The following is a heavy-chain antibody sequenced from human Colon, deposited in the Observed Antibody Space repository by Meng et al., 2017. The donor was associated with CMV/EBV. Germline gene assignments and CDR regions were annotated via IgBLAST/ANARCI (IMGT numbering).Heavy chain of an antibody. CDR1: GGSISNYY. D-gene: IGHD6-6*01. CDR2: IYATGTT. Sequence: GRRQEAGPGLRMPRGSLSLTCSVSGGSISNYYWNWTRQPAGKGLQWIGRIYATGTTNYNPSVKSRVTMSVDTSNNQFSLKLTSVTAADTAVYYCAREAAGRPLYYFDYWGPGILVTVSS. CDR3: AREAAGRPLYYFDY. V-gene: IGHV4-4*07. J-gene: IGHJ4*02.